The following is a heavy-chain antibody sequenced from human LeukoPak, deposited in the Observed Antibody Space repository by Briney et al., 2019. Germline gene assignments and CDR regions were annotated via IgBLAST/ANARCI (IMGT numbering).Heavy chain of an antibody. D-gene: IGHD2-2*01. CDR3: ARDSTMLSEAFDY. CDR2: ISSSSSYI. V-gene: IGHV3-21*01. J-gene: IGHJ4*02. Sequence: PGGSLRLSCAASGFTFSSYSMNWVRQAPGKGLEWVSSISSSSSYIYYADSVKGRFTISRDNAKNSLYLQMNSLRAEDTAVYYCARDSTMLSEAFDYWGQGTLVTVSS. CDR1: GFTFSSYS.